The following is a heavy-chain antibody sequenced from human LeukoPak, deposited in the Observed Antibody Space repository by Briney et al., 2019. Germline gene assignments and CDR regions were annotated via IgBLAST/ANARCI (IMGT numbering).Heavy chain of an antibody. CDR2: INYNGVYI. J-gene: IGHJ4*02. CDR1: GLTFSSYD. D-gene: IGHD5-24*01. Sequence: GDSLRLSCAASGLTFSSYDMTWVRQAPGKGLEYVSSINYNGVYIFSADSVKGRFTISRDNAKNSLYLEMHSLRVEDTAFYYCARIGPGRDGSNSFDQWGQGTRVIVSP. V-gene: IGHV3-21*01. CDR3: ARIGPGRDGSNSFDQ.